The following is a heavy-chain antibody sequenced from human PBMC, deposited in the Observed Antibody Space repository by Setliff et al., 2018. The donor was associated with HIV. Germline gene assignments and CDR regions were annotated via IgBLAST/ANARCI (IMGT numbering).Heavy chain of an antibody. CDR3: ARSLGITYFDL. CDR2: VHKSVNT. J-gene: IGHJ2*01. Sequence: SETLSLTCTVSGASINMNYWSWIRQTPGQGLEWIGYVHKSVNTHYNPSLKSRVTMSGDASKNQFSLSLISVTAADTAVYYCARSLGITYFDLWGRGTLVTVSS. CDR1: GASINMNY. V-gene: IGHV4-59*01. D-gene: IGHD7-27*01.